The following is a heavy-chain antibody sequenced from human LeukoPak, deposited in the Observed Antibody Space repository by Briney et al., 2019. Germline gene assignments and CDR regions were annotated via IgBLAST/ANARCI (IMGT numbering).Heavy chain of an antibody. D-gene: IGHD1-7*01. CDR2: INPNSGGT. Sequence: ASVKVSCKASRYTFTGYYMHWVRPPPGQGREWMGRINPNSGGTNYAQKFQSRVTMARDTSISTDYMELSRLRSDDTAVYYCARDRWGNWNYFSDAFDIWGQGTMVTVSS. V-gene: IGHV1-2*06. CDR1: RYTFTGYY. J-gene: IGHJ3*02. CDR3: ARDRWGNWNYFSDAFDI.